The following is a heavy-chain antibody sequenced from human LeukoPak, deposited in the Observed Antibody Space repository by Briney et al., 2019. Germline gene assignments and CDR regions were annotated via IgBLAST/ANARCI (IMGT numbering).Heavy chain of an antibody. V-gene: IGHV3-74*01. Sequence: GGSLRLSCAASGFTFSSYWMHWVRQAPGKGLVWVSRINSDGSSTSYADSVKGRFTISRDNSKNTVDLQMNSLRAEDTAVYYCGKGLVTAIDYWGQGTLVSVSA. CDR1: GFTFSSYW. CDR2: INSDGSST. CDR3: GKGLVTAIDY. D-gene: IGHD2-21*02. J-gene: IGHJ4*02.